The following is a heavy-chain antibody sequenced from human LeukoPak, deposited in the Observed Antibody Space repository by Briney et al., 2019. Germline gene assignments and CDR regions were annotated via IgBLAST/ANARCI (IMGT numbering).Heavy chain of an antibody. CDR1: GFTFSSYA. CDR3: AKDVGIGSSGWYDPWYFDY. D-gene: IGHD6-19*01. J-gene: IGHJ4*02. CDR2: ISGSGGST. Sequence: GGSLRLSCAASGFTFSSYAMSWVRQAPGKGLEWVSAISGSGGSTYYADSVKGRFTISRDNSKNTLYLQMNSLRAEDTAVYYCAKDVGIGSSGWYDPWYFDYWGQRTLVTVSS. V-gene: IGHV3-23*01.